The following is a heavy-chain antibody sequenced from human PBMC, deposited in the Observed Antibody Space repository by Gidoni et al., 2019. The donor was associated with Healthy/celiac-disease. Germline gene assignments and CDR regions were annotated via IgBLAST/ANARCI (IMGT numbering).Heavy chain of an antibody. Sequence: QVQLQESGPGLVKPSETLSLTCPVPGGSISSYYWSWIRQPPGKGLVWIGYIYYSGSTNYNPSLKSRVTISVDTSKNQFSLKLSSVTAADTAVYYCARGMIGSSWDLVLYDYWGQGTLVTVSS. CDR2: IYYSGST. CDR1: GGSISSYY. CDR3: ARGMIGSSWDLVLYDY. J-gene: IGHJ4*02. D-gene: IGHD6-13*01. V-gene: IGHV4-59*08.